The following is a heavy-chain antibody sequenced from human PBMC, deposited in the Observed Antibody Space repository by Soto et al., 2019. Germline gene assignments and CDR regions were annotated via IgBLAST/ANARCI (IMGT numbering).Heavy chain of an antibody. J-gene: IGHJ4*02. CDR1: GASITFGGSS. Sequence: TLSLTGTVSGASITFGGSSWRWIRQTPGKGLEWIGYINHLETTFYNPSFESRLTLSIDRAKNQFSLKLHSVSAADSAVYFCARGGGSDSFDYWGQGILVTVSS. V-gene: IGHV4-30-2*01. CDR3: ARGGGSDSFDY. D-gene: IGHD1-26*01. CDR2: INHLETT.